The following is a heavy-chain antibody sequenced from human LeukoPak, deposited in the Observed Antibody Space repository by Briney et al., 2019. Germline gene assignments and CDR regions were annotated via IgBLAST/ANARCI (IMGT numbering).Heavy chain of an antibody. Sequence: SETLSLTCTVSGGSISSSSYYWGWIRQPPGKGLEWIGSIYYSGSTYYNPSLKSRVTISVDTSKNQFSLKLSSVTAADTAVYYCARPRIRGSYSFDFWGQGTLVTVSS. V-gene: IGHV4-39*01. CDR3: ARPRIRGSYSFDF. D-gene: IGHD1-26*01. CDR1: GGSISSSSYY. J-gene: IGHJ4*02. CDR2: IYYSGST.